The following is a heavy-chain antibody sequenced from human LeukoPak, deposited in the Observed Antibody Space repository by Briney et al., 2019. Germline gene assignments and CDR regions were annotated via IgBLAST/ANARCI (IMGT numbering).Heavy chain of an antibody. V-gene: IGHV4-59*01. Sequence: SETLSLTCTVSGGSIGTYYWSWIRQPPGKGLEWIGYVYYSGSTNYNPSLKSRVTISVDTSKNKFTLKLNSVTAADTAVYYCARSELLWFGGVNSGFDYWGQGTLVTVSS. CDR2: VYYSGST. CDR3: ARSELLWFGGVNSGFDY. D-gene: IGHD3-10*01. J-gene: IGHJ4*02. CDR1: GGSIGTYY.